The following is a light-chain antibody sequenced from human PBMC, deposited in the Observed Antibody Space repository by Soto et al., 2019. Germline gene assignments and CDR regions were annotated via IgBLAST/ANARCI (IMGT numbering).Light chain of an antibody. CDR3: QQYESYAPLT. J-gene: IGKJ4*01. Sequence: DIQMTQSPSILSASVGDRVTITCRASQSIRSWLAWYQQEPGKAPKLLLYDAYSLESGVASRFSGRRSGTEFTLTIAGLQPEDFATYYCQQYESYAPLTFGGGTKVEIK. CDR2: DAY. CDR1: QSIRSW. V-gene: IGKV1-5*01.